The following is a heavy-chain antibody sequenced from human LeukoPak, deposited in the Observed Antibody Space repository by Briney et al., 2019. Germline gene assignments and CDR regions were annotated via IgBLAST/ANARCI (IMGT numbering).Heavy chain of an antibody. CDR2: IYYSGGP. CDR3: ARHHLFGVEYNWFDP. V-gene: IGHV4-39*01. CDR1: GGSISSSSYY. Sequence: SETLSLTCTVSGGSISSSSYYWGCIRQPPGKGLEWFGSIYYSGGPYYNPSLKSRVSISVDTSKNQFSLKLSSVTAADTAVCYCARHHLFGVEYNWFDPWGQGTLVTVSS. J-gene: IGHJ5*02. D-gene: IGHD3-3*01.